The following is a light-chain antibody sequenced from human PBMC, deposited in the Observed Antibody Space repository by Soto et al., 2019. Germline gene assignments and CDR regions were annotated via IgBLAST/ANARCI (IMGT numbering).Light chain of an antibody. CDR3: QQYNSYSRT. CDR2: DAS. J-gene: IGKJ1*01. CDR1: QSISSW. Sequence: DIQMTQSPSTLSASVGDRVTITCRASQSISSWLAWYQQKPGKAPKLLIYDASSLESGVPSRFSGSGSGTEFTLTISSLQPDDFATYYCQQYNSYSRTCGQGDQGGYQ. V-gene: IGKV1-5*01.